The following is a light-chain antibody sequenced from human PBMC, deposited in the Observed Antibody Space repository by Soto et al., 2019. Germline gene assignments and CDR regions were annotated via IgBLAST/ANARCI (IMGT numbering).Light chain of an antibody. J-gene: IGLJ1*01. V-gene: IGLV2-8*01. CDR2: EVS. CDR1: SSDVAGYNY. Sequence: QSARTQPPSASGSPGQSVTISCTGTSSDVAGYNYVSWYQQHPGKPPKLMIYEVSKRPSGVPDRFSGSKSGNTASLTVSGLQDEDEADYYFSSYAGSNQYVFGTGSKLTVL. CDR3: SSYAGSNQYV.